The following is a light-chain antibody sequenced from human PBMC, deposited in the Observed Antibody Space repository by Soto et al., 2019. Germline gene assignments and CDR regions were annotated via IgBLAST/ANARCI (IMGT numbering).Light chain of an antibody. J-gene: IGKJ1*01. CDR1: QRVPSNY. V-gene: IGKV3-20*01. Sequence: EIVLTQSPGTLSLSPGDRATLSCRASQRVPSNYVAWYQQKSGQAPRPLMFGASIRAAGVPDRFSGSGSGTDFTLTISRLEPEDFAVYHCQQYGSSTTFGQGTKVEI. CDR2: GAS. CDR3: QQYGSSTT.